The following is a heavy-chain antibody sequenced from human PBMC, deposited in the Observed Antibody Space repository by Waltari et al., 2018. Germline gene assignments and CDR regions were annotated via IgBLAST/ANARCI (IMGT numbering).Heavy chain of an antibody. Sequence: QLQLQESGSGLVKPSQTLSLTCAVSGGSISSGGYSWSWIRQPPGKGLEWIGYIYHSGSTYYNPSLNSRVTISVDRSKNQFSLKLSSVTAADTAVYYCARGVCSSTSCYVGEDYYYMDVWGKGTTVTVSS. V-gene: IGHV4-30-2*01. CDR1: GGSISSGGYS. CDR3: ARGVCSSTSCYVGEDYYYMDV. D-gene: IGHD2-2*01. CDR2: IYHSGST. J-gene: IGHJ6*03.